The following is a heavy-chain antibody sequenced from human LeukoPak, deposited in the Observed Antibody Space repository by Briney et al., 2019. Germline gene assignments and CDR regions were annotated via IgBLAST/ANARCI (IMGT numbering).Heavy chain of an antibody. CDR3: AGVATHGYYDFWSGPRLWYFDY. J-gene: IGHJ4*02. CDR1: GGSISSGDYY. D-gene: IGHD3-3*01. CDR2: IYYSGST. V-gene: IGHV4-61*08. Sequence: KPSETLSLTCTVSGGSISSGDYYWSWIRQPPGKGLEWIGYIYYSGSTNYNPSLKSRVTISVDTSKNQFSLKLSSVTAADTAVYYCAGVATHGYYDFWSGPRLWYFDYWGQGTLVTVSS.